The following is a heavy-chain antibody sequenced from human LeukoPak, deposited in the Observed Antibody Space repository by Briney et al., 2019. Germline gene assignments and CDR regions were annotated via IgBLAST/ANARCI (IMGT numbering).Heavy chain of an antibody. CDR3: ARVVRGRRGIAVAGTMEYYFDY. CDR2: MNPNSDNT. Sequence: ASVKVSCKASGYTFTSYDIKCVRQATGQGLECMVWMNPNSDNTGYAQNLQGRVNINRNTSVSTAHMELSSLRSEHTAVYYCARVVRGRRGIAVAGTMEYYFDYWGQGTLVTVSS. V-gene: IGHV1-8*03. J-gene: IGHJ4*02. D-gene: IGHD6-19*01. CDR1: GYTFTSYD.